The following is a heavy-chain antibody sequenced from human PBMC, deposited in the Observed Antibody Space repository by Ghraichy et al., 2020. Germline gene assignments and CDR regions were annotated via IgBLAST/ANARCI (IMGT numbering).Heavy chain of an antibody. D-gene: IGHD3-3*01. J-gene: IGHJ4*02. CDR3: AREFSRRFDY. V-gene: IGHV4-59*11. CDR2: VSYTGST. Sequence: SQTLSLICNVSGGSISGHYWSWIRQSPGKGLEWIGYVSYTGSTNYNPSLKSRVTISVDMSKNQFSLNVNSVTPADTAVYYCAREFSRRFDYWGQGTLVTVAS. CDR1: GGSISGHY.